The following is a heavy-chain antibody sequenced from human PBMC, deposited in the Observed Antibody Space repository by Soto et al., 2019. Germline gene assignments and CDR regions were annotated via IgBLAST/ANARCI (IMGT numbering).Heavy chain of an antibody. D-gene: IGHD6-13*01. CDR3: AKVISSSWSKGELQSYYYYGMDV. J-gene: IGHJ6*02. Sequence: SIILSCDCSGFTFSRYGVGWVRQDPRKGLEGKTVLSYDGSNKYYADSVKGRFTISRDNSKNTLYLQMNSLRAEDTAVYYCAKVISSSWSKGELQSYYYYGMDVWGQGTTVTVSS. V-gene: IGHV3-30*18. CDR1: GFTFSRYG. CDR2: LSYDGSNK.